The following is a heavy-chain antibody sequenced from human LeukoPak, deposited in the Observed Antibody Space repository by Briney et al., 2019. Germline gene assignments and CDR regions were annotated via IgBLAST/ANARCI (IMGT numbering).Heavy chain of an antibody. D-gene: IGHD2-15*01. V-gene: IGHV1-2*02. CDR3: ASNYCSGGSCYFDFDP. CDR2: INPNSGGT. Sequence: ASVKVSCKASGYTFTGYYMHWVRQAPGQGLEWMGWINPNSGGTNYAQKFQGRVTMTRDTSISTAYMELSRLRSDDTAVHYCASNYCSGGSCYFDFDPWGQGTLVTVSS. J-gene: IGHJ5*02. CDR1: GYTFTGYY.